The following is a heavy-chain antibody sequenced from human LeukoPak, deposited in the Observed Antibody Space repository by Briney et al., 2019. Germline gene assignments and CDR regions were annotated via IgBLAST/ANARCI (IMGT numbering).Heavy chain of an antibody. CDR3: AKGSDYSSGWLNWFDP. CDR2: ISGSGGSI. V-gene: IGHV3-23*01. Sequence: GGSLTLSCPASGFTFSSYAMTWVRQAPGKGLEGVSAISGSGGSIYYADSEKARFSITRDNSKNTLYLQMSSLRAEDTAVYYCAKGSDYSSGWLNWFDPWGQGTLVAVSS. J-gene: IGHJ5*02. CDR1: GFTFSSYA. D-gene: IGHD6-19*01.